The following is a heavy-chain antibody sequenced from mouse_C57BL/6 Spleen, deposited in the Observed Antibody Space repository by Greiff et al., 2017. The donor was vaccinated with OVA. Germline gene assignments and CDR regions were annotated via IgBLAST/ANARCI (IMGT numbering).Heavy chain of an antibody. CDR3: ARDRDYDDMDY. D-gene: IGHD3-3*01. J-gene: IGHJ4*01. V-gene: IGHV5-4*01. CDR1: GFTFSSYA. CDR2: ISDGGSYT. Sequence: EVQLVESGGGLVKPGGSLKLSCAASGFTFSSYAMSWVRQTPEKRLEWVATISDGGSYTYYPDNVKGRFTISRDNAKNNLYLQMSHLKSEDTAMYYCARDRDYDDMDYWGQGTSVTVSS.